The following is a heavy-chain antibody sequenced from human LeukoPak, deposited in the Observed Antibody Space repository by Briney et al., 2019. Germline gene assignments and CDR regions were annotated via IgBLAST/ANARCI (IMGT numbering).Heavy chain of an antibody. CDR1: GLTFSRDW. J-gene: IGHJ4*02. Sequence: GGSLRLSCEGFGLTFSRDWMSWVRQAPGKGLEWVANIKQDGGETYYGDSVKGRFTISRDNAKNSLYLQMRSLRAEDTAVYYCAKGRCSSTSCYTYYFDYWGQGTLVTVSS. D-gene: IGHD2-2*02. CDR2: IKQDGGET. V-gene: IGHV3-7*01. CDR3: AKGRCSSTSCYTYYFDY.